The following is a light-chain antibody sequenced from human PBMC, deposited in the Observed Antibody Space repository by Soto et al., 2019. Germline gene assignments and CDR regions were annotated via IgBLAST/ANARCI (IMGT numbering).Light chain of an antibody. J-gene: IGKJ5*01. CDR2: AAS. Sequence: EIVLTQSPATLSLSPGERATLSCMASQSVSSYLAWYQQKPGQAPRLLIYAASARATGIPARFSGSGSGTEFTLSISSLQSEDFAVYYCQQYNNWPPFTFGQGTRLEIK. CDR3: QQYNNWPPFT. CDR1: QSVSSY. V-gene: IGKV3D-15*01.